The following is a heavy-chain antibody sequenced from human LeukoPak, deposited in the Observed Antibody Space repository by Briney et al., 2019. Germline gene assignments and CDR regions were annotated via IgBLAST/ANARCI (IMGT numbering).Heavy chain of an antibody. CDR2: IIPIFGTA. V-gene: IGHV1-69*13. CDR3: ARESGYSLAVVYYGMDV. D-gene: IGHD5-18*01. CDR1: GGTFSSYA. Sequence: GASVKVSCKASGGTFSSYAISWVRQAPGQGLEWMGGIIPIFGTANYAQKFQGRVTITADESTSTAYMELSSLGSEDTAVYYCARESGYSLAVVYYGMDVWGKGTTVTVSS. J-gene: IGHJ6*04.